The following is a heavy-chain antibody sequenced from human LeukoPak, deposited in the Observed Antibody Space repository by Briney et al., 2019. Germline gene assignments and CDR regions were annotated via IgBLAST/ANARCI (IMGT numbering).Heavy chain of an antibody. CDR3: ARAGEAYCGGDCPPHFDY. D-gene: IGHD2-21*02. Sequence: ASVKVSCKASGYTFTGYYMHWVRQAPGQGLEWMGGIIPIFGTANYTQKFQGRVTITADESTSTAYMELSSLRSEDTAVYYCARAGEAYCGGDCPPHFDYWGQGTLVTVSS. J-gene: IGHJ4*02. CDR1: GYTFTGYY. CDR2: IIPIFGTA. V-gene: IGHV1-69*13.